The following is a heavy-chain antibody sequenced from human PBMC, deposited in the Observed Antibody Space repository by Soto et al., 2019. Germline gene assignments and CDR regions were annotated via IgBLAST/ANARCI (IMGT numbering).Heavy chain of an antibody. V-gene: IGHV4-31*03. CDR1: GGSISSGGYY. D-gene: IGHD5-18*01. CDR2: IYYSGST. J-gene: IGHJ6*02. Sequence: SETLSLTCTVSGGSISSGGYYWSWIRQHPGKGLEWIGYIYYSGSTYYNPSLKSRVTISVDTSKNQFSLKLSSVTAADTAVYYRARAIYSYGSPGYYYGMDVCGQGTTVTVSS. CDR3: ARAIYSYGSPGYYYGMDV.